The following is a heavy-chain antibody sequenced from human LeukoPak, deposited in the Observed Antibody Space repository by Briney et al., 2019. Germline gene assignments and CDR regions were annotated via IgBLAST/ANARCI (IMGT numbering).Heavy chain of an antibody. Sequence: PGGSLRLSCAASGFTFSSYTMNWVRKAPGKGLEWISYINSSSSSMYYADSVKGRFSISRDNAKNSLYLQMNSLRDEDTAVYYCARDKSGSDSARGDVIDICGQGAIATVSS. CDR3: ARDKSGSDSARGDVIDI. CDR1: GFTFSSYT. V-gene: IGHV3-48*02. CDR2: INSSSSSM. D-gene: IGHD1-26*01. J-gene: IGHJ3*02.